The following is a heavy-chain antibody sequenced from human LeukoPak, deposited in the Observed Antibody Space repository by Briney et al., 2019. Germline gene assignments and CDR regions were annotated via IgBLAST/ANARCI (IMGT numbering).Heavy chain of an antibody. V-gene: IGHV1-2*02. CDR3: ARDSSGFLTLKYFQD. CDR2: INSNSGGT. CDR1: GYTFTGYY. D-gene: IGHD3-22*01. J-gene: IGHJ1*01. Sequence: ASVKVSCKASGYTFTGYYMHWVRQAPGQGLEWMGWINSNSGGTNYAQKLQGRVTMTRDTSISTAYMELSSLRSDDTAVYYCARDSSGFLTLKYFQDWGQGTLVTVSS.